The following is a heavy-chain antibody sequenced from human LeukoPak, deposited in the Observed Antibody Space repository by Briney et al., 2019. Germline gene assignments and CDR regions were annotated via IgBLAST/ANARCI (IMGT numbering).Heavy chain of an antibody. CDR3: ASTTGYASSWANDY. CDR2: ISSSGSYT. CDR1: GFTFSSHS. Sequence: GGSLKLSCAASGFTFSSHSANWVRQAPGKGLEWVSSISSSGSYTYYADSMKGRFTISRDNAKNSLYLQMNSLRVEDTAVYYCASTTGYASSWANDYWGQGTLVTVSS. D-gene: IGHD6-13*01. V-gene: IGHV3-21*01. J-gene: IGHJ4*02.